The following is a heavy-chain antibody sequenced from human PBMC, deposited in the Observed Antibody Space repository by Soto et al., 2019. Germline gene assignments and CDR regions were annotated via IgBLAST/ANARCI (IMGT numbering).Heavy chain of an antibody. CDR3: ATAYRNAWYTY. Sequence: SETLSLTCTVSGGSISTYYWSWIRQPPEKGLEWIGYMYYTGCTHYNPSLESRVTISLDRSKNHFTLQLTSVIVADTAVYYCATAYRNAWYTYWGQGTQVTGSA. D-gene: IGHD6-13*01. V-gene: IGHV4-59*01. CDR1: GGSISTYY. J-gene: IGHJ4*02. CDR2: MYYTGCT.